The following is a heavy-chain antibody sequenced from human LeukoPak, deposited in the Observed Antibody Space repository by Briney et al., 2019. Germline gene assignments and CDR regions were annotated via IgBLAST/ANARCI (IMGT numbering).Heavy chain of an antibody. J-gene: IGHJ4*02. CDR2: INPKSGGT. D-gene: IGHD6-19*01. CDR3: ARVVGSRWVFFHYFDY. Sequence: ASVKVSCKASGYSFTDYFMHWVRQAPGQGLEWMGWINPKSGGTKYAEKFQGRVTMTRDTSINTAYLELSRLRSDDTAVYCCARVVGSRWVFFHYFDYWGQGTLVTVSS. CDR1: GYSFTDYF. V-gene: IGHV1-2*02.